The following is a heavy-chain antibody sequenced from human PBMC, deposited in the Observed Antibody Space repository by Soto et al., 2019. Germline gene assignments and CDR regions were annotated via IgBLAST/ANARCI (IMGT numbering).Heavy chain of an antibody. CDR3: AIAGHYYGSGSYYNLPISH. Sequence: GRSLRLSCAAAEFTFSSYAMHWVRQAPGKGLEWVAVISYDGSNKYYADSVKGRFTISRDNSKNTLYLQMNSLRAEDTAVYYCAIAGHYYGSGSYYNLPISHWGQGTLVTVSS. CDR1: EFTFSSYA. CDR2: ISYDGSNK. J-gene: IGHJ4*02. V-gene: IGHV3-30-3*01. D-gene: IGHD3-10*01.